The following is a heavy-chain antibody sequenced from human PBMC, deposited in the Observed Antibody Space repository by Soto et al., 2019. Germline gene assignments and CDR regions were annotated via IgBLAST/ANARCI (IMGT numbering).Heavy chain of an antibody. J-gene: IGHJ4*02. CDR2: INLDGSAK. CDR1: GFTFRSYW. CDR3: VRSIDY. V-gene: IGHV3-7*01. Sequence: EVQLLESGGGLVQPGGSLRLSCAASGFTFRSYWMTWVRQAPGKGLEWVANINLDGSAKFYVGSVKGRFTISRDNAENSLYLELNSLRADDTAIYYCVRSIDYWGQGTLVSVSS.